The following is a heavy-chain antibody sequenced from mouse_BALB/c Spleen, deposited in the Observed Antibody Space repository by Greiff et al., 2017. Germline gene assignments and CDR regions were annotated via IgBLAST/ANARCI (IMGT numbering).Heavy chain of an antibody. CDR2: ISYDGSN. J-gene: IGHJ2*01. V-gene: IGHV3-6*02. D-gene: IGHD1-1*01. Sequence: EVKLMESGPGLVKPSQSLSLTCSVTGYSITSGYYWNWIRQFPGNKLEWMGYISYDGSNNYNPSLKNRISITRDTSKNQFFLKLNSVSTEDTATYYSARGSTVVYFDYWGQGTTLTVSS. CDR1: GYSITSGYY. CDR3: ARGSTVVYFDY.